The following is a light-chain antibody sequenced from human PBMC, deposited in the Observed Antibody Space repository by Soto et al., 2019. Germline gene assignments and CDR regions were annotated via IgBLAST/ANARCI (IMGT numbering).Light chain of an antibody. V-gene: IGKV2-28*01. Sequence: EIVMTQSPLTLPVTPGEPASISCRSSQSLLYNNTYNYLDWYVQKPGQSPQILIYFGSNRAPGVPDRFSGSGSGTDFTLKINRVEAEDVGTYYCMQALQSLSFGQGTRLEIQ. J-gene: IGKJ5*01. CDR1: QSLLYNNTYNY. CDR3: MQALQSLS. CDR2: FGS.